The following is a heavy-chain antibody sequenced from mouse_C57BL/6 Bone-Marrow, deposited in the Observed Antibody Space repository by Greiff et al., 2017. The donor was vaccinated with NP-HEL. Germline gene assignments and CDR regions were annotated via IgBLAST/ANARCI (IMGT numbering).Heavy chain of an antibody. CDR1: GFTFSSYG. V-gene: IGHV5-6*01. Sequence: EVKLMESGGDLVKPGGSLKLSCAASGFTFSSYGMSWVRQTPDKRLEWVATISSGGSYTYYPDSVKGRFTISRDNAKNTLYLQMSSLKSEDTAMYYCERHTFAYWGQGTLVTVSA. CDR2: ISSGGSYT. J-gene: IGHJ3*01. CDR3: ERHTFAY.